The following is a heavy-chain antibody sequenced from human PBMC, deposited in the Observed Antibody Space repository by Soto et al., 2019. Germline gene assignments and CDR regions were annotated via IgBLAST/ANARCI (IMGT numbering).Heavy chain of an antibody. J-gene: IGHJ4*02. CDR2: INHSGST. CDR3: ARAVGYCSSTSCYNFDY. CDR1: VGSFSGYY. V-gene: IGHV4-34*01. Sequence: SETLSLTCAVYVGSFSGYYWSWIRQPPGKGLEWIGEINHSGSTNYNPSLKSRVTISVDTSKNQFSLKLSSVTAADTAVYYCARAVGYCSSTSCYNFDYWGQGTLVTVSS. D-gene: IGHD2-2*02.